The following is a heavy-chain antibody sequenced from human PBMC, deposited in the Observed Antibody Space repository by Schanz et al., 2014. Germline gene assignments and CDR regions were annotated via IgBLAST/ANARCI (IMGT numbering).Heavy chain of an antibody. CDR3: AKDSTHIDIVLVPTAIDY. V-gene: IGHV3-23*04. D-gene: IGHD2-2*01. CDR2: LSGSGGST. CDR1: GFTFSSYA. J-gene: IGHJ4*02. Sequence: EGQLAESGGGLVQPGRSLRLSCAASGFTFSSYAMSWVRQAPGKGLEWVSALSGSGGSTYYADSVKGRFTISRDNSKNTLYLHMNTLRSEDTAVYYCAKDSTHIDIVLVPTAIDYWGQGTLVTVSS.